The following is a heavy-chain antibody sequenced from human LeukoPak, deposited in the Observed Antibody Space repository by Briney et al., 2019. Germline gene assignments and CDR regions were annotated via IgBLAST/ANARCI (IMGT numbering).Heavy chain of an antibody. D-gene: IGHD3-3*01. CDR1: GFTFSSYW. Sequence: GGSLRLSCAASGFTFSSYWMSWVRQAPGKGLEWVANIRQDGNEKYYVDSVKGRFIISRDSAKNSLYLQINSLRAEDTAVYFCATSKLEWLFNFYYWGQGTLVTVSS. CDR3: ATSKLEWLFNFYY. J-gene: IGHJ4*02. CDR2: IRQDGNEK. V-gene: IGHV3-7*03.